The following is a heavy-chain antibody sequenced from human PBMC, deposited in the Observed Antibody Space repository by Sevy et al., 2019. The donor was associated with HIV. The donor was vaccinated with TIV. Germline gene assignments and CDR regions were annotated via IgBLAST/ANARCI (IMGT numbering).Heavy chain of an antibody. CDR3: ATVPYDSSGYYYFYFDY. Sequence: GGSLRLSCAASGFTFSSYVMSWVRQAPGKGLEWVSRITGSGGTTYYADSVKGRFTISRDSFRNTLYLQMNSLRAEDTAVYYCATVPYDSSGYYYFYFDYWGQGTLVTVSS. CDR1: GFTFSSYV. CDR2: ITGSGGTT. V-gene: IGHV3-23*01. J-gene: IGHJ4*02. D-gene: IGHD3-22*01.